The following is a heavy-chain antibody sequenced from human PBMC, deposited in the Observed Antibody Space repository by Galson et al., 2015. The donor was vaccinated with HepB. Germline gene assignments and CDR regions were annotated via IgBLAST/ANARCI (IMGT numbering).Heavy chain of an antibody. J-gene: IGHJ4*02. CDR1: GFTFSSYW. CDR2: IKQDGSEK. CDR3: ARVRGSCSGGSCYSDY. D-gene: IGHD2-15*01. Sequence: SLRLSCAASGFTFSSYWMSWVRQAPGKGLEWVANIKQDGSEKYYVDSVKGRFTISRDNAKNSLYLQMNSLRAEDTAVYYCARVRGSCSGGSCYSDYWGQGTLVTVSS. V-gene: IGHV3-7*01.